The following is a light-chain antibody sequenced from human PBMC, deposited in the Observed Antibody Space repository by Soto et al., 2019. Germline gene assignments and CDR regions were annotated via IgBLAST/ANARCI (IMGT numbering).Light chain of an antibody. Sequence: EIVLTQSPGTLSLSPGERVTLSCRASQSLSSNLAWYQQKPGQAPRLLIYDASNRATGIPARFSGSGSGTDFTLTISSLEPEDFAVYYCQQRSNWPPSITFGQGTRLEIK. CDR2: DAS. CDR1: QSLSSN. V-gene: IGKV3-11*01. CDR3: QQRSNWPPSIT. J-gene: IGKJ5*01.